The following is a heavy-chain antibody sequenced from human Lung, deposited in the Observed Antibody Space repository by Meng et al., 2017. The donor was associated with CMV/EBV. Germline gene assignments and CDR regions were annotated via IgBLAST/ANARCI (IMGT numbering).Heavy chain of an antibody. CDR3: ARDFDY. J-gene: IGHJ4*02. V-gene: IGHV3-7*01. CDR2: IKKDGSEK. CDR1: GFTFSNYW. Sequence: GGSLRLSCNVSGFTFSNYWMNWVRQTPEKGLEWVANIKKDGSEKNYLGSVNGRFTISRDNAKNSLYLQMNRRRVGDTAVYYCARDFDYWGQGTLVTVSS.